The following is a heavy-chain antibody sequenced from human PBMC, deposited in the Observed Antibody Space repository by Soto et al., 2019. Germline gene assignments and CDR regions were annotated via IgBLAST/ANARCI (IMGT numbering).Heavy chain of an antibody. V-gene: IGHV1-69*01. CDR1: GGTFSSYA. CDR2: IIPIFGTA. Sequence: QVQLVQSGAEVKKPGSSVKVSCKASGGTFSSYAISWVRQAPGQGLEWMGGIIPIFGTANYAQKFQGRVTITADESTSTAYMELSSLRSEGTAGYYCSRRYSSGNNWFDPWGQGTLVVVSS. J-gene: IGHJ5*02. D-gene: IGHD6-25*01. CDR3: SRRYSSGNNWFDP.